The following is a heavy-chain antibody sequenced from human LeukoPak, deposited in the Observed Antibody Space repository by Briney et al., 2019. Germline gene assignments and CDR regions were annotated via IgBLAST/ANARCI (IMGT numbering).Heavy chain of an antibody. V-gene: IGHV4-59*11. D-gene: IGHD6-6*01. CDR2: IYYTGST. CDR1: GGFTNNHY. Sequence: SETLSLTCTVSGGFTNNHYWSWIRQPPGKGLEWIGYIYYTGSTYYNPSLKSRVTISVDTSKNQFSLKLSSVTAADTAVYYCARAGSSSGSSWFDPWGQGTLVTVSS. CDR3: ARAGSSSGSSWFDP. J-gene: IGHJ5*02.